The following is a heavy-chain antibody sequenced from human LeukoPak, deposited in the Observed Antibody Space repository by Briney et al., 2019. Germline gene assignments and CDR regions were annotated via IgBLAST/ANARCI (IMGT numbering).Heavy chain of an antibody. V-gene: IGHV4-39*01. Sequence: SETLSLTCSVSGGSISSSHYYWGWIRQPRGKGLEWIGSIYYSGSTDYNTSLRSRLTISVDMSKNQFSLKMRSVTAADTAIYYCARRTMIFGVAAYMDVWGKGTTVTVSS. D-gene: IGHD3-3*01. CDR1: GGSISSSHYY. CDR2: IYYSGST. CDR3: ARRTMIFGVAAYMDV. J-gene: IGHJ6*03.